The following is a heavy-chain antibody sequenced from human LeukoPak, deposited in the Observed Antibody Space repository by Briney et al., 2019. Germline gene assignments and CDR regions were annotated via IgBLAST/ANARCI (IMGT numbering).Heavy chain of an antibody. D-gene: IGHD1-26*01. V-gene: IGHV3-23*01. Sequence: GGSLRLSCAASGFTFSSYAMSWVRQAPGKGLEWVSGISGSGGSTYHADSVKGRFTISRDNSKNTLYLQMDSLRAEDTAVYYCEKDWWDLYYFDYWGQGTLVTVSS. CDR3: EKDWWDLYYFDY. J-gene: IGHJ4*02. CDR2: ISGSGGST. CDR1: GFTFSSYA.